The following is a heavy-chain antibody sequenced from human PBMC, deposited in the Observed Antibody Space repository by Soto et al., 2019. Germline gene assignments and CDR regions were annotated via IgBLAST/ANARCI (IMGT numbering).Heavy chain of an antibody. CDR2: MSPSSGTT. D-gene: IGHD3-3*01. J-gene: IGHJ4*02. V-gene: IGHV1-8*01. CDR3: ARTIFGVATYYFDY. CDR1: GYTFTSYD. Sequence: QVQLVQSGAEVKKPGASVKVSCKASGYTFTSYDISWVRQATGQGLEWVGWMSPSSGTTGFVQKCQGRVTVTRDTSISTAYMEVTSLTSEDTAVYYCARTIFGVATYYFDYWGQGTLVTVSS.